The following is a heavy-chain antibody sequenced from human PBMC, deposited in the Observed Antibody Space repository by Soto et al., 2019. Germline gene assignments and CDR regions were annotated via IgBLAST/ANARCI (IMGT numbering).Heavy chain of an antibody. Sequence: PSETLSLTCTVSGGSISSGDYYWSWIRQPPGKGLEWIGYIYYSGSTYYNPSLKSRVTISVDTSKNQFSLKLSSVTAADTAVYYCANLAVAGTRLYYYYYGMDVWGQGTTVTVSS. CDR1: GGSISSGDYY. J-gene: IGHJ6*02. V-gene: IGHV4-30-4*01. D-gene: IGHD6-19*01. CDR2: IYYSGST. CDR3: ANLAVAGTRLYYYYYGMDV.